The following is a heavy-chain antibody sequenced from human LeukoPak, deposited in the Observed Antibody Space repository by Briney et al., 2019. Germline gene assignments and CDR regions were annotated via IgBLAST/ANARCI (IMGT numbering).Heavy chain of an antibody. CDR2: MNSKRSNP. Sequence: APVKASCKASGYTFTSYDINWVRQATGQGLEWMGWMNSKRSNPGYAQKFQGRITIHRNTPISTAYMELSSLRSEDTPVYYCARGPFYYYYYYMDVWGKGTTVTVSS. V-gene: IGHV1-8*03. J-gene: IGHJ6*03. CDR1: GYTFTSYD. CDR3: ARGPFYYYYYYMDV.